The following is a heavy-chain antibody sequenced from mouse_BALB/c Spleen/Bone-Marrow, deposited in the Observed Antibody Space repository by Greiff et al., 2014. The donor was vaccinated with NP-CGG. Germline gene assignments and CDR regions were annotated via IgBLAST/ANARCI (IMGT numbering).Heavy chain of an antibody. CDR3: ARHVGNPYAMDY. V-gene: IGHV5-12-2*01. CDR2: ISNGGGST. J-gene: IGHJ4*01. D-gene: IGHD3-1*01. Sequence: LKESGGGLVQPGGALKLSCATSGFTFSSYTMSLGRPTPEKRLGWGAYISNGGGSTYYPDTVKGRFTISRDNAKNTLYLQMSSLKSEDTAMYYCARHVGNPYAMDYWGQGTSVTVSS. CDR1: GFTFSSYT.